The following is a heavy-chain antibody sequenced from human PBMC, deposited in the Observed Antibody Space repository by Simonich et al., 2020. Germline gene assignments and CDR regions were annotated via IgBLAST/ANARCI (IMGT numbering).Heavy chain of an antibody. J-gene: IGHJ5*02. CDR3: VRQGDVLQFLEWSS. CDR2: SYSGNSDN. Sequence: EVQLVQSGAEVKKPGESLKISCKGSGYSFTSYWLGWVRQMPGKGLEWMGISYSGNSDNGYSPSVQGQVTISADKSISTAYLQWSSLKSSDTAMYYCVRQGDVLQFLEWSSWGQGTLVTVSS. D-gene: IGHD3-3*01. CDR1: GYSFTSYW. V-gene: IGHV5-51*01.